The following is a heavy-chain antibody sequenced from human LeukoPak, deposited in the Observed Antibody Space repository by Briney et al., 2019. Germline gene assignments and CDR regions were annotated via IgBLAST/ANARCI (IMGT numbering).Heavy chain of an antibody. Sequence: SDTLSLTCTVSGGSISSYYWSRIRQPPGKGLEWIGYIDYSGKTNYSPSLKSRVTILVDTSKNQFSLKVNSVTAADTAVYYCARRASGVLYFDYWGQGTLVTVSS. CDR1: GGSISSYY. CDR3: ARRASGVLYFDY. D-gene: IGHD7-27*01. CDR2: IDYSGKT. J-gene: IGHJ4*02. V-gene: IGHV4-59*08.